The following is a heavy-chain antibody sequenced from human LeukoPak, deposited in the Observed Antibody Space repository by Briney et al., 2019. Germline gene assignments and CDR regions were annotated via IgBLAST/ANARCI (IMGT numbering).Heavy chain of an antibody. CDR1: GDSISSGSYY. V-gene: IGHV4-61*02. CDR3: ARGGGYVSY. D-gene: IGHD5-12*01. CDR2: IYTSGST. J-gene: IGHJ4*02. Sequence: TLSLTCTVSGDSISSGSYYWTWIRQPAGKGLEWIGRIYTSGSTNFNPSLKSRVSISLDTSQNQFSLKLSSVTAADTAVYYCARGGGYVSYWGQGTLVTVSS.